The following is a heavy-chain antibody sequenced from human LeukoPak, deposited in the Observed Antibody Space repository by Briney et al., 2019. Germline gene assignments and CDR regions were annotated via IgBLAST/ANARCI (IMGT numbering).Heavy chain of an antibody. Sequence: SETLSLTCTVSGGSISGHYWSWIRQPPGKGLEWIGYIHYSGSTKYNPSLESRVTISVDKAKNQSSLKVSSVTAADTAVYYCARDDRGISAAGYLWGRGTLVTVSA. J-gene: IGHJ2*01. D-gene: IGHD6-13*01. CDR3: ARDDRGISAAGYL. CDR1: GGSISGHY. V-gene: IGHV4-59*11. CDR2: IHYSGST.